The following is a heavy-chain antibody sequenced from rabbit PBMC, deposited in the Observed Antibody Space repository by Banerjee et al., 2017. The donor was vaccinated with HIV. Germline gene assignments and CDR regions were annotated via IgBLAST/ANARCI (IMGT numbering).Heavy chain of an antibody. D-gene: IGHD1-1*01. Sequence: QEQLEESGGDLVKPEGSLTLTCTASGFSFNNKYVMCWVRQAPGKGLELIACIGTSSGITWYASWVNGRFTISRSTSLNTVTLQMTSLTAADTATYFCAREAYGISGWNFNFWGPGTLVTVS. CDR3: AREAYGISGWNFNF. V-gene: IGHV1S43*01. CDR2: IGTSSGIT. CDR1: GFSFNNKYV. J-gene: IGHJ6*01.